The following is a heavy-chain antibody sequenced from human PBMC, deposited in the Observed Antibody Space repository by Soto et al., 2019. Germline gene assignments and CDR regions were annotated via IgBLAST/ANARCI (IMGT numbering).Heavy chain of an antibody. CDR1: GGSLIDHY. J-gene: IGHJ3*02. V-gene: IGHV4-59*11. Sequence: QVQLQESGPGLVKPSETLSLTCTVSGGSLIDHYWNWIRQTPGKGLHWIGYVYYSGGTNYNPSLKSRVTMSVDTSKNQFSLNLGSVTAADTAVYYCARGNDWKSSTFDIWGQGTMVSDSS. CDR3: ARGNDWKSSTFDI. CDR2: VYYSGGT. D-gene: IGHD2-21*01.